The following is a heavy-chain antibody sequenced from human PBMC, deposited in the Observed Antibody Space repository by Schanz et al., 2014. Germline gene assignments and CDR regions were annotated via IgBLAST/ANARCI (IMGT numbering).Heavy chain of an antibody. CDR3: ARDSDVSKYNLFDS. D-gene: IGHD2-8*02. CDR2: INPNSGGT. CDR1: GYTFTGYS. V-gene: IGHV1-2*05. J-gene: IGHJ5*01. Sequence: QVQLVQSGADVKKPGASVKVSCKASGYTFTGYSMHWVRQAPGQGLEWMGRINPNSGGTNYAQKFQGRVTMTRDTXXXXVYMELTRLTXXXXXXXYCARDSDVSKYNLFDSWGQGTLVTVSS.